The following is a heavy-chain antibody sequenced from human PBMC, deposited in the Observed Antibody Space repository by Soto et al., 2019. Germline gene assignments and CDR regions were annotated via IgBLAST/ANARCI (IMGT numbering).Heavy chain of an antibody. CDR3: ARGGAYYSGSGSFTYFDY. Sequence: SETLSLTCTVSGGSISSGGYYWSWIRQHPGKGLEWIGYIYYSGSTYYNPSLKSRVTISVDTSKNQFSLKLSSVTAADTAVYYCARGGAYYSGSGSFTYFDYWGQGTLVTVSS. CDR1: GGSISSGGYY. D-gene: IGHD3-10*01. CDR2: IYYSGST. V-gene: IGHV4-31*03. J-gene: IGHJ4*02.